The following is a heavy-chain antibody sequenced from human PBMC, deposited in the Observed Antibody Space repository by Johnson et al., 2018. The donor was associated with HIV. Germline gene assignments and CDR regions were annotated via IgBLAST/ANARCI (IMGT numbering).Heavy chain of an antibody. CDR1: GFTFNNAW. Sequence: VLLVESGGGLVKPGGSLRLSCAASGFTFNNAWMSWVRQAPWKGLEWVGRIKSKSDGGTSDYAAPVKARFTISRDDSKNTLYLQMNSLKTEDTAVYYCTTDPIAAAGPDAFDIWGQGTVVTVSS. J-gene: IGHJ3*02. V-gene: IGHV3-15*01. CDR2: IKSKSDGGTS. D-gene: IGHD6-13*01. CDR3: TTDPIAAAGPDAFDI.